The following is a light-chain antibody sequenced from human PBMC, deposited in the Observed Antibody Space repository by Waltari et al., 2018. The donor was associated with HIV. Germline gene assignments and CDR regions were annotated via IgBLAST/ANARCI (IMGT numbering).Light chain of an antibody. Sequence: SYVLTQPPSVSVAPGQTARITCGGNNTGSKRVHWYQQKAGQAPVLVVYDGSDRPSGIPERFSGSKSGNTATLTISRVEAGDEADYYCHVWDRSSDHHVFGTGTKVTVL. CDR2: DGS. CDR1: NTGSKR. J-gene: IGLJ1*01. CDR3: HVWDRSSDHHV. V-gene: IGLV3-21*02.